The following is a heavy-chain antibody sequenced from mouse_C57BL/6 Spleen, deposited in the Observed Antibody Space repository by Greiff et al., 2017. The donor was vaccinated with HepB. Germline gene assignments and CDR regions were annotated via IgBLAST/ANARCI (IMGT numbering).Heavy chain of an antibody. CDR2: IDPSDRYT. Sequence: VQLQQPGAELVMPGASVKLSCKASGYTFPSYWMHWVKQRPRQALEWIGEIDPSDRYTNYNQKFKGKSTLTVDKSSSTAYMQLSSLTSEDSAVYYCARNYYGSSYWFAYWGQGTLVTVSA. V-gene: IGHV1-69*01. CDR1: GYTFPSYW. CDR3: ARNYYGSSYWFAY. D-gene: IGHD1-1*01. J-gene: IGHJ3*01.